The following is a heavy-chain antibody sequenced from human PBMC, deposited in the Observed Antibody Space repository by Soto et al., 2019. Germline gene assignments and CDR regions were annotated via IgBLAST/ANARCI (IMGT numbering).Heavy chain of an antibody. D-gene: IGHD3-10*01. J-gene: IGHJ4*02. CDR3: ARDTNYYASGSGVDY. Sequence: EVQLVESGRGLVKPGGSLRLSCAASGFTFSSYSMNWVRQAPGKGLEWVSSITSSSTYIHYGDSVKGRFTISRDNAKNSLILQMNSLRAEDTAVYFCARDTNYYASGSGVDYWGQGILVTVSS. CDR2: ITSSSTYI. V-gene: IGHV3-21*01. CDR1: GFTFSSYS.